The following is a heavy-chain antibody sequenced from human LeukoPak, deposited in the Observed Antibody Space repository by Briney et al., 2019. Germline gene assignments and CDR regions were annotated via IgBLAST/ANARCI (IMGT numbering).Heavy chain of an antibody. J-gene: IGHJ4*02. Sequence: GGSLGLSCAASGXTFSYYSVNWVRQAPGKGLEWLSYISSSSSSMYYADSVKGRFTISRDKAQNSVYLQMNSLRDEDTAVYYCARQTTVFDNWGQGTLVTVSS. CDR1: GXTFSYYS. CDR3: ARQTTVFDN. CDR2: ISSSSSSM. V-gene: IGHV3-48*02. D-gene: IGHD1-1*01.